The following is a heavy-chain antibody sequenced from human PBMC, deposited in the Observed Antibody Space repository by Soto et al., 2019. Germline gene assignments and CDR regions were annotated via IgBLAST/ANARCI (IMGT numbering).Heavy chain of an antibody. V-gene: IGHV6-1*01. CDR1: GDSVSSNSDG. D-gene: IGHD1-26*01. J-gene: IGHJ4*01. CDR3: ARGEQYSGRIFDY. Sequence: SPTLSLPCAITGDSVSSNSDGWSWVRQSPTRGLEWLGRTYYRSKWYYEYAVSVRDRLTINPDTSKNQYSLQLNSVSPEDTSLYFCARGEQYSGRIFDYWGQGTLVTVSS. CDR2: TYYRSKWYY.